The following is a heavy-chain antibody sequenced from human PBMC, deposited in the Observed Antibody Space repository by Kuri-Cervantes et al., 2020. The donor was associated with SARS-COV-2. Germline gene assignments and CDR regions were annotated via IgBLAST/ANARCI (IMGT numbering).Heavy chain of an antibody. CDR3: ARAYGFLRYIYYMDV. Sequence: GSLRLSCAIYGGSLSGYYWNWIRQSPGKGLQWIGEVNHRGSTNYNPSLKSRVTISVDTSSKQFSLNLSSVTAADTAVYYCARAYGFLRYIYYMDVWGRGTTVTVSS. V-gene: IGHV4-34*01. J-gene: IGHJ6*03. CDR1: GGSLSGYY. CDR2: VNHRGST. D-gene: IGHD4-17*01.